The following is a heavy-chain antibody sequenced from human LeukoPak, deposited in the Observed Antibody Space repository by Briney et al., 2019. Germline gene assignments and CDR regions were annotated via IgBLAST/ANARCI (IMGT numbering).Heavy chain of an antibody. CDR1: GYTFTGYY. V-gene: IGHV1-2*04. CDR2: INPNSGGT. J-gene: IGHJ3*02. D-gene: IGHD1-26*01. Sequence: GASVKASCKASGYTFTGYYMHWVRQAPGQGLEWMGWINPNSGGTNYVQKFQGWVTMTRDTSISTAYMELSRLRSDDTAVYYCATSGSYYQGAFDIWGQGTMVTVSS. CDR3: ATSGSYYQGAFDI.